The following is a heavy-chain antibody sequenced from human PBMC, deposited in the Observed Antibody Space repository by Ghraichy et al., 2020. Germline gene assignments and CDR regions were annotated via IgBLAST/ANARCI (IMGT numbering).Heavy chain of an antibody. CDR3: AKDFYRWNDGLAFDI. CDR2: ISYDGSNK. J-gene: IGHJ3*02. CDR1: GFTFSSSG. V-gene: IGHV3-30*18. Sequence: GGSLRLSCAASGFTFSSSGMHWVRQAPGKGLEWVAVISYDGSNKYYADSVKGRFTISRDNSKNTLYLQMNSLRAEDTAVYYCAKDFYRWNDGLAFDIWGQGKRVTGSS. D-gene: IGHD1-1*01.